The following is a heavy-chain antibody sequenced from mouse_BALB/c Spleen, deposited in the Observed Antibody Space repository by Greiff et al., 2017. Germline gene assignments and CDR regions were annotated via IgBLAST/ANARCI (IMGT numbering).Heavy chain of an antibody. Sequence: VMLVESGPGLVAPSQSLSITCTVSGFSLTSYGVHWVRQPPGKGLEWLGVIWAGGSTNYNSALMSRLSISKDNSKSQVFLKMNSLQTDDTAMYYCAREPSGSTYYYAMDYWGQGTSVTVSS. J-gene: IGHJ4*01. CDR3: AREPSGSTYYYAMDY. D-gene: IGHD1-1*01. CDR2: IWAGGST. V-gene: IGHV2-9*02. CDR1: GFSLTSYG.